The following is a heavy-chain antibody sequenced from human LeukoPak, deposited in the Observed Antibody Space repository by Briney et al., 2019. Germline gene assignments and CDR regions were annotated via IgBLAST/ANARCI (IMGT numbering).Heavy chain of an antibody. Sequence: GGSLRLSCAASGFTFSSYGMHWVRQAPGKGLEWVAFIRHEGSNKYYADSVKGRFTISRDNSKNTLYLQMNSLRAEDTAVYYCAREGYDFWSGGIWGQGTMVTVSS. CDR3: AREGYDFWSGGI. CDR2: IRHEGSNK. D-gene: IGHD3-3*01. J-gene: IGHJ3*02. CDR1: GFTFSSYG. V-gene: IGHV3-30*02.